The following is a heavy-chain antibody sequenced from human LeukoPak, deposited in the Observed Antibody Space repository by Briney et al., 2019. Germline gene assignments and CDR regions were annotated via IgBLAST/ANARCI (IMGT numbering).Heavy chain of an antibody. V-gene: IGHV3-53*01. CDR3: ASAREYCGSAECYDYFQY. CDR2: IYSGGST. D-gene: IGHD2-21*01. J-gene: IGHJ1*01. CDR1: GFTVRTHS. Sequence: GGSLRLSCTASGFTVRTHSMSWVRQAPGKGLEWVSVIYSGGSTYYADSVNGRFTISRDNSKNTLFLQMNSLRAEDTALYYCASAREYCGSAECYDYFQYWGQGTLVTVSS.